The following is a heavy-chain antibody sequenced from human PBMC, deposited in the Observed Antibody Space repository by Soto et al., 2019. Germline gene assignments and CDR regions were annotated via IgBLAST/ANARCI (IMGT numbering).Heavy chain of an antibody. CDR3: ATPGSYSGGT. J-gene: IGHJ5*02. Sequence: VQLVESGGALVQPGGSLRLSYAASGLVFKSYWVEWVRQAPGKGLEWVASIDQDGSATYYADSVKGRFTIPRDNAADSAHLHMNSLRVGDTAIYYCATPGSYSGGTWGQGTLVTVTS. CDR1: GLVFKSYW. V-gene: IGHV3-7*03. CDR2: IDQDGSAT. D-gene: IGHD3-10*01.